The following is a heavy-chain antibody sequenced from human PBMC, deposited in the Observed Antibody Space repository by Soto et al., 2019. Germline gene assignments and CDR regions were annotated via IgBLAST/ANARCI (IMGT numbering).Heavy chain of an antibody. CDR1: GFTFSSYS. J-gene: IGHJ5*02. CDR3: AREWNPLNWFDP. Sequence: EVQLVESGGGLVQPGGSLRLSCAASGFTFSSYSMNWVRQAPGKGLEWVSYISSSSSTIYYADSVKGRFTISRDNAKNSLYLQLNSLRDEDTAVYYCAREWNPLNWFDPWGQGTLVTVSS. CDR2: ISSSSSTI. V-gene: IGHV3-48*02. D-gene: IGHD1-1*01.